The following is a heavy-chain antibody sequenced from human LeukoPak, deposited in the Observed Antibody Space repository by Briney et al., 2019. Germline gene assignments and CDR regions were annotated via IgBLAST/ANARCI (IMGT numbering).Heavy chain of an antibody. V-gene: IGHV3-64D*06. CDR3: VKLPYSDTSAYYVDY. D-gene: IGHD3-22*01. J-gene: IGHJ4*02. Sequence: GGSLRLSCSASGFTFSTSAILWVRQAPGKGLEYVSAISSNGGSTYYAGSVKGRFTISRDNSKNTLSLQMSSLRPEDTAVYYCVKLPYSDTSAYYVDYWGQGTLVTVSS. CDR1: GFTFSTSA. CDR2: ISSNGGST.